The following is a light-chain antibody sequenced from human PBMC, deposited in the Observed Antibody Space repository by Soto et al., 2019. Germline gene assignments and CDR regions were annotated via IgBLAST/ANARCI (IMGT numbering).Light chain of an antibody. V-gene: IGKV1-5*01. CDR1: QRISGW. CDR3: QQYSGYSLFT. J-gene: IGKJ3*01. Sequence: DIQMTQSPSTLSASVGDRVTITCRASQRISGWLAWYQQRPGKAPKLLIYDASSLESGVPSRFIGSGSGTEFTLTIGGLQPDDFATYYCQQYSGYSLFTFGPGTIVDIK. CDR2: DAS.